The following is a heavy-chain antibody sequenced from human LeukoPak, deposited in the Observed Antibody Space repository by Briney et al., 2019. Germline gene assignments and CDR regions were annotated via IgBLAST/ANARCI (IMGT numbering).Heavy chain of an antibody. Sequence: SETLSLTYTVSGGSISSYYWSWIRQPAGKGLEWIGRIYTSGSTNYNPSLKSRVTMSVDTSKNQFSLKLSSVTAADTAVYYCARVSLRDYYYYYMDVWGKGTTVTISS. V-gene: IGHV4-4*07. CDR1: GGSISSYY. CDR2: IYTSGST. CDR3: ARVSLRDYYYYYMDV. J-gene: IGHJ6*03.